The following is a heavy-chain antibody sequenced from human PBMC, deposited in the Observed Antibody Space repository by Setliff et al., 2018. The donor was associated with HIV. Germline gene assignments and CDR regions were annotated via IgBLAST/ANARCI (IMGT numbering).Heavy chain of an antibody. CDR1: GGTFSTYA. CDR3: ARVAYPSLSSSWYRLEYYYYMDV. V-gene: IGHV1-69*13. Sequence: SVKVSCKASGGTFSTYAISWVRQAPGQGLEWMGGIIPIFATANYAQKFQGRVTITADESASTAYMELSSLRSEDTAVYYCARVAYPSLSSSWYRLEYYYYMDVWGKGTTVTVS. CDR2: IIPIFATA. J-gene: IGHJ6*03. D-gene: IGHD6-13*01.